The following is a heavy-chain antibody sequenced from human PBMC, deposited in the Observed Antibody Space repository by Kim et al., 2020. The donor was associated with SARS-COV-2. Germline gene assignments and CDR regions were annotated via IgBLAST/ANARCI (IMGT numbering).Heavy chain of an antibody. CDR1: GYTFTSYA. V-gene: IGHV7-4-1*02. Sequence: ASVKVSCKASGYTFTSYAMNWVRQAPGQGLEWMGWINTNTGNPTYAQGFTGRFVFSLDTSVSTAYLQISSLKAEDTAVYYCARPDNPYSGYDYFILDYYYYGMDVWGQGTTVTVSS. D-gene: IGHD5-12*01. CDR3: ARPDNPYSGYDYFILDYYYYGMDV. J-gene: IGHJ6*02. CDR2: INTNTGNP.